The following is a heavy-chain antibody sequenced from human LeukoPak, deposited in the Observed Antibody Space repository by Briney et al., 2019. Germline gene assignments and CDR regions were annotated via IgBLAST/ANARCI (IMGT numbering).Heavy chain of an antibody. CDR1: GFTFSIHG. D-gene: IGHD3-10*01. CDR2: IINSGGTV. V-gene: IGHV3-48*02. Sequence: GGSLRLSCAASGFTFSIHGMNWVRQAPGKGLEWVSYIINSGGTVYYTDSLQDRFTISRDNARNSLFLQMNSLRDEDTAVYYCARVGRGVYGMDVWGQGTTVTVSS. J-gene: IGHJ6*02. CDR3: ARVGRGVYGMDV.